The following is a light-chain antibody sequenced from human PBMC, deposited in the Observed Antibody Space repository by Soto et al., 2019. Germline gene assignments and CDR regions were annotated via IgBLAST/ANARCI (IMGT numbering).Light chain of an antibody. CDR2: LNSDGSH. Sequence: QLVLTQSPSSSASLGASVKLTSTLSSGHSSYAIAWHQQQPEKGPRYLMKLNSDGSHSKGDGIPDRFSGSSSGAERYLTIASLQSEDEADYYCQTWGTGIHYVFGTGTMVTVL. J-gene: IGLJ1*01. CDR3: QTWGTGIHYV. V-gene: IGLV4-69*01. CDR1: SGHSSYA.